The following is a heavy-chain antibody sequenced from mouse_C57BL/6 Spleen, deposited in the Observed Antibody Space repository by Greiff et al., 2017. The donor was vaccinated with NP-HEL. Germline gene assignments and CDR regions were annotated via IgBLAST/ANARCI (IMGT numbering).Heavy chain of an antibody. CDR3: ARTKNDYDWFAY. Sequence: QVQLQQPGAELVRPGSSVKLSCKASGYPFTSYWMDWVKQRPGQGLEWIGNIYPSDSETHYNQKFKDKATLTVDKSSSTAYMQLSSLTSEDAAVYYGARTKNDYDWFAYWGQGTLVTVSA. CDR2: IYPSDSET. D-gene: IGHD2-4*01. V-gene: IGHV1-61*01. CDR1: GYPFTSYW. J-gene: IGHJ3*01.